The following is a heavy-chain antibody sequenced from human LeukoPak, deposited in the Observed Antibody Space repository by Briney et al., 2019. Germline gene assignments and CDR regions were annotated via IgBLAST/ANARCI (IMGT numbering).Heavy chain of an antibody. CDR2: IDPGDSDT. CDR3: ARHEANNWGSVRSPYY. CDR1: GSSFTTHW. Sequence: GESLKISCKGSGSSFTTHWIAWVRQLPGKGLEWMGIIDPGDSDTRYSPSFQGQVTISADKSISTAYLQWSSLKASDTAMYYCARHEANNWGSVRSPYYWGQGTLVTVSS. V-gene: IGHV5-51*01. J-gene: IGHJ4*02. D-gene: IGHD7-27*01.